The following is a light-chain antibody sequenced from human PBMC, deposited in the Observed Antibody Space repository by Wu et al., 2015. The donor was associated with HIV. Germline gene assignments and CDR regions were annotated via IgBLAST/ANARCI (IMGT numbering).Light chain of an antibody. CDR3: QQFWGRPFT. CDR1: HNIHSN. Sequence: EIVVTQSPATLSVSPGKSVTLSCRASHNIHSNLAWYQHKPGQSPRLLIHDASTRAKGVSARFRGSGSGTDFTLTIDSLQPEDFASYYCQQFWGRPFTFGGG. J-gene: IGKJ4*01. CDR2: DAS. V-gene: IGKV3-15*01.